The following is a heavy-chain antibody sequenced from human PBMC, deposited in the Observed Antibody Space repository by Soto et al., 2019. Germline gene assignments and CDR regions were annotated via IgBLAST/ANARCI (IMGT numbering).Heavy chain of an antibody. CDR1: GGSVSSGSYY. Sequence: SETLSLTCTVSGGSVSSGSYYWSWIRQPPGKGLEWIGYIYYSGSTNYNPSLKSRVTISVDTSKNQFSLKLSSVTAADTAVYYCARDLSTMIVARSAFDIWGQGTMVTV. V-gene: IGHV4-61*01. CDR2: IYYSGST. CDR3: ARDLSTMIVARSAFDI. D-gene: IGHD3-22*01. J-gene: IGHJ3*02.